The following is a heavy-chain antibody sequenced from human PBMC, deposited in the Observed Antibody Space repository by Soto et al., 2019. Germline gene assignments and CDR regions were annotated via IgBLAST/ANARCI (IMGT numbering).Heavy chain of an antibody. CDR2: INHSGST. V-gene: IGHV4-34*01. CDR1: GGSFSGYY. J-gene: IGHJ4*02. CDR3: ARRRDGTCYGCYDY. Sequence: SETLSLTCAVYGGSFSGYYWSWIRQPPGKGLEWIGEINHSGSTNYNPSLKSRVTISVDTSKNQFSLKLSSVTAADMAVYYCARRRDGTCYGCYDYWGQGTLVTVSS. D-gene: IGHD2-15*01.